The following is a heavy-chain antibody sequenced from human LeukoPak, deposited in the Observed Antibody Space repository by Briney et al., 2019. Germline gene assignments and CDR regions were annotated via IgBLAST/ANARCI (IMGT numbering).Heavy chain of an antibody. V-gene: IGHV3-11*05. CDR3: ARVLTYYYGSGSPSYYYYYYGMDV. D-gene: IGHD3-10*01. CDR1: GFTFSDYY. J-gene: IGHJ6*02. CDR2: ISSSSSYT. Sequence: PGGSLRLSCAASGFTFSDYYMSRIRQAPGKGLEWVSYISSSSSYTNYADSVKGRFTISRDNAKNSLYLQMNSLRAEDTAVYYCARVLTYYYGSGSPSYYYYYYGMDVWGQGTTVTVSS.